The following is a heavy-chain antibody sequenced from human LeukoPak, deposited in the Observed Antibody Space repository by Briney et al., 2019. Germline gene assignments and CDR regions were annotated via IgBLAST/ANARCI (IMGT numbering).Heavy chain of an antibody. J-gene: IGHJ4*02. Sequence: PGGSLRLSCAASGFTFSSYAMSWVRQAPGKGLEWVSAISGSGGSTYYADSVKGRFAISRDNSKNTLYLQMNSLRAEDTAVYYCARHSSKAAAGTFDYWGQGTLVTVSS. CDR3: ARHSSKAAAGTFDY. D-gene: IGHD6-13*01. CDR1: GFTFSSYA. V-gene: IGHV3-23*01. CDR2: ISGSGGST.